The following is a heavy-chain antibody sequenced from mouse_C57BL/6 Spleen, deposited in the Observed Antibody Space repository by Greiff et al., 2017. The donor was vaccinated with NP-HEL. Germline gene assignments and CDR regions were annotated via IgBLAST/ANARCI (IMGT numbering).Heavy chain of an antibody. CDR3: ARKYYGPYWYFDV. D-gene: IGHD1-1*01. Sequence: QVQLQQPGAELVMPGASVKLSCKASGYTFTSYWMHWVKQRPGQGLEWIGEIDHSDSYTNYNQKFKGKSTLTVDKSSSPAYMQLSSVTSEDSAVYYCARKYYGPYWYFDVWGTGTTVTVSS. J-gene: IGHJ1*03. CDR1: GYTFTSYW. CDR2: IDHSDSYT. V-gene: IGHV1-69*01.